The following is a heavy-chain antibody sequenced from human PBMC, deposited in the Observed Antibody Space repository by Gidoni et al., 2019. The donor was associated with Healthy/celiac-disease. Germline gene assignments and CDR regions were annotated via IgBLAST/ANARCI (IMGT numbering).Heavy chain of an antibody. CDR3: AREGCSGGSCYRFDP. CDR1: GYTFNGYS. V-gene: IGHV1-2*06. Sequence: QVQLVQSGAEVKKPGSSVKVSCTASGYTFNGYSMHWVRQAPGQGLEWRGRINPNGGGTNYAQQSHGRVTMTSETSISTAYMELSRLRSDDTAVYYCAREGCSGGSCYRFDPWGQGTLVTVSS. D-gene: IGHD2-15*01. J-gene: IGHJ5*02. CDR2: INPNGGGT.